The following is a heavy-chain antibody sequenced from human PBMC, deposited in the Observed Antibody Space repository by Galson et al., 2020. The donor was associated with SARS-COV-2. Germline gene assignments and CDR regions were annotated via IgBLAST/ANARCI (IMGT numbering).Heavy chain of an antibody. V-gene: IGHV1-2*02. D-gene: IGHD2-2*03. J-gene: IGHJ3*02. Sequence: ASVKVSCKASGYTFTGYYMHWVRQAPGQGLEWMGWINPNSGCTNYAQKFQGRVTMTRDTSISTAYMELSRLRSDDTAVYYCARGGYCSSTSCSTGAFDIWGQGTMVTVSS. CDR3: ARGGYCSSTSCSTGAFDI. CDR1: GYTFTGYY. CDR2: INPNSGCT.